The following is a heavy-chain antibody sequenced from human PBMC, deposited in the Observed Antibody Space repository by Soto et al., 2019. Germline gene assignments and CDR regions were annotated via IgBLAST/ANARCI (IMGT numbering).Heavy chain of an antibody. D-gene: IGHD3-22*01. CDR3: ARVVHYYDSSGYYVGTFDY. J-gene: IGHJ4*02. V-gene: IGHV4-59*01. CDR2: IYYSGST. Sequence: PSETLSLTCTVSGGSINNYYWSWFRRPPGKGLEWIGYIYYSGSTTYKPSLKSRVTISVDTSKNQFSLKLSSVTAADTAVYYCARVVHYYDSSGYYVGTFDYWGQGTLVTVSS. CDR1: GGSINNYY.